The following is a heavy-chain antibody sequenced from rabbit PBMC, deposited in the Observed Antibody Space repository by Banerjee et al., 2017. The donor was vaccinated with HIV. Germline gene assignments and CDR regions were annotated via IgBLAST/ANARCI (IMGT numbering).Heavy chain of an antibody. CDR2: IYTGSGST. D-gene: IGHD1-1*01. Sequence: QEQLVESGGGLVQPEGSLTLTCTASGFSFSSSYWICWVRQAPGKGLEWIGCIYTGSGSTYYASWAKGRFTISKTSSTTVTLQMTSLTAADTATYFCARDTSSSFSSYGMALWGQGTLVTVS. J-gene: IGHJ6*01. CDR3: ARDTSSSFSSYGMAL. CDR1: GFSFSSSYW. V-gene: IGHV1S45*01.